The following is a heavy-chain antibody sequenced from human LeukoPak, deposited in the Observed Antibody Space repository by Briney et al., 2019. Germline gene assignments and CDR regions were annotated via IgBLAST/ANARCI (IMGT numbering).Heavy chain of an antibody. CDR1: GYKFSSYW. J-gene: IGHJ4*02. V-gene: IGHV5-51*01. D-gene: IGHD1-26*01. CDR2: IYPGDSDT. Sequence: GESLKISRKGSGYKFSSYWVGWVRQMPGKGLEWMAIIYPGDSDTRISPSFQGQVTISADKSTSTAYLQWSSLKASDTAMYYCARRKWELRNSIYYFDYWGQGTLVTVSS. CDR3: ARRKWELRNSIYYFDY.